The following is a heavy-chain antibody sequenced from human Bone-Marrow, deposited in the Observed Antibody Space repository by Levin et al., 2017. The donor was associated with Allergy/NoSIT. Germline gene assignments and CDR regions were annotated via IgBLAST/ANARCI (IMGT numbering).Heavy chain of an antibody. V-gene: IGHV3-48*01. CDR2: INSSSGTI. Sequence: GGSLRLSCATSGFTFSSYSMNWVRQAPGKGLEWVSYINSSSGTISYADSVKGWLTITRDNAKKSSYLQMSSLRVEDTAVYYCLKGRPDDWGQGTLVTVSS. J-gene: IGHJ4*02. CDR3: LKGRPDD. CDR1: GFTFSSYS.